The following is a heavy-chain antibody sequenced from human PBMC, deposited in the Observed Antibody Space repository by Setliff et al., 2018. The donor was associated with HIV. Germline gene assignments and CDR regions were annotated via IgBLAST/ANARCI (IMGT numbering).Heavy chain of an antibody. D-gene: IGHD6-13*01. CDR2: INAGNGNT. CDR1: GYTFTSYA. V-gene: IGHV1-3*01. CDR3: SSERVGSWYSRAFDY. Sequence: GASVKVSCKASGYTFTSYASQWVRQAPGQRLEWMGWINAGNGNTKYSQEFQGRVTITRDTSASTAYMELRSLRSDDTAVYYGSSERVGSWYSRAFDYWGQGTLVTVSS. J-gene: IGHJ4*02.